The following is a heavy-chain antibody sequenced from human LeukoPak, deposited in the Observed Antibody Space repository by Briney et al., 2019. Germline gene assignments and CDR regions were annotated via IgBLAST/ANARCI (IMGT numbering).Heavy chain of an antibody. J-gene: IGHJ4*02. V-gene: IGHV3-7*01. CDR1: GFTFSNYW. CDR2: IKRDGSDN. Sequence: PGGSLRLSCAASGFTFSNYWMSWVRQVPGKGLEWVANIKRDGSDNYYVGSVEGRFTISRDNAKNSLYLQMSSLRAEDTAIYYCARALYNRGWYPDYFDSWGQGTLVTVSS. D-gene: IGHD6-19*01. CDR3: ARALYNRGWYPDYFDS.